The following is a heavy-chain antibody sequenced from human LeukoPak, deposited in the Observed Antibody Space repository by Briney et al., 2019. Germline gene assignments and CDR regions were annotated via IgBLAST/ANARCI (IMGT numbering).Heavy chain of an antibody. CDR3: AREITYYDFWSGYYFLKQWSWFDP. D-gene: IGHD3-3*01. CDR1: GFTFSSYW. CDR2: IKQDGSEK. Sequence: PGGSLRLSCAASGFTFSSYWMSWVRQAPGNGLEWVANIKQDGSEKYYVDSVKGRFTISRDNAKNSLYLQMNSLRAEDTAVYYCAREITYYDFWSGYYFLKQWSWFDPWGQGTLVTVSS. V-gene: IGHV3-7*01. J-gene: IGHJ5*02.